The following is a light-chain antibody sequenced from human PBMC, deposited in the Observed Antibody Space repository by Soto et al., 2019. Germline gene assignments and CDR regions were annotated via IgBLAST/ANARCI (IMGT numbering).Light chain of an antibody. CDR1: QSFSSSY. CDR2: GAS. Sequence: EIVLTQSPGTLSLSPGERATLSCRASQSFSSSYLAWYQQRPGQAPRLLIYGASSRATGIPDRFSGSASGTDFTLTINRLEAEYFAIYDCQHYGDSRTFGQGTRLEIK. J-gene: IGKJ2*01. V-gene: IGKV3-20*01. CDR3: QHYGDSRT.